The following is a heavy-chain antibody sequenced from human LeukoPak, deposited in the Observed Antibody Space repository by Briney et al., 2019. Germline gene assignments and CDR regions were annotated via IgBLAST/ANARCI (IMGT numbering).Heavy chain of an antibody. J-gene: IGHJ4*02. Sequence: GGSLRLSCAASGFTFSSYWMSWVRQAPGKGLEWVANIKHDGSEKYYVDSVKGRFTISRDNAKNSLYLQMNSPRAEDTAVYYCARETMVRGVIGFDYWGQGTLVTVSS. D-gene: IGHD3-10*01. CDR3: ARETMVRGVIGFDY. V-gene: IGHV3-7*03. CDR1: GFTFSSYW. CDR2: IKHDGSEK.